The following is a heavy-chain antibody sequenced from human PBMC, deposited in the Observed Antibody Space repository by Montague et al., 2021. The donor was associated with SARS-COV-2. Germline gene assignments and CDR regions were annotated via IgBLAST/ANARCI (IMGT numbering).Heavy chain of an antibody. Sequence: SETLSLTCAVYGGSFSGYYWNWIRQPPGKGLEWIGEINHSGSAKYSPSLKRRVTISVDTSKNQFSLKLNSVTAADTAWYYCARLGEGVVPAPILGVGPYYSYFSMDVWGKGATVTVSS. CDR3: ARLGEGVVPAPILGVGPYYSYFSMDV. CDR2: INHSGSA. J-gene: IGHJ6*03. V-gene: IGHV4-34*01. D-gene: IGHD2-2*02. CDR1: GGSFSGYY.